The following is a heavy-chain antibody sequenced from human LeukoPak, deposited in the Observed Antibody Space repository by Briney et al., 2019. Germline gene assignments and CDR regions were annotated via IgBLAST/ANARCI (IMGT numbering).Heavy chain of an antibody. CDR2: IYYSGST. J-gene: IGHJ4*02. D-gene: IGHD4-17*01. CDR3: ARGTVTMDY. CDR1: GGSISSYY. Sequence: SETLSLTCTVSGGSISSYYWSWIRQPAGKGLEWIGYIYYSGSTKYNPALRSRVTISIDSSKNQFSLNLSSVTAADTAVYYCARGTVTMDYWGRGTLVTVSS. V-gene: IGHV4-59*01.